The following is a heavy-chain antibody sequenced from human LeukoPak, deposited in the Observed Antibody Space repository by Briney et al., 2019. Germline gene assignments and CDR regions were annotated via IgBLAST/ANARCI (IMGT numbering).Heavy chain of an antibody. CDR2: IIPIFGTA. CDR3: ARDTAMPRTYYYYYMDV. D-gene: IGHD5-18*01. V-gene: IGHV1-69*06. J-gene: IGHJ6*03. Sequence: GASVKVSCKASGGTFSSYAISWVRQAPGQGLEWMGGIIPIFGTANYAQKFQGRVTITADKSTSTAYMELSSLRSEDTAVYYCARDTAMPRTYYYYYMDVWGKGTTVTVSS. CDR1: GGTFSSYA.